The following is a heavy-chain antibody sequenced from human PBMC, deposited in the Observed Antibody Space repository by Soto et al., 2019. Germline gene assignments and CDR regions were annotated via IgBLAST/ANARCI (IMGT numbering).Heavy chain of an antibody. D-gene: IGHD1-20*01. J-gene: IGHJ4*02. Sequence: GASVKVSCKASGYTFTSYDMHWVRQAPGQRLEWMGWINAGNGNTKYSQKFQGRVTITRDTSASTAYMELSSLRSEDTAVYYCARDKITGIPDYWGQGTLVTVSS. V-gene: IGHV1-3*01. CDR1: GYTFTSYD. CDR2: INAGNGNT. CDR3: ARDKITGIPDY.